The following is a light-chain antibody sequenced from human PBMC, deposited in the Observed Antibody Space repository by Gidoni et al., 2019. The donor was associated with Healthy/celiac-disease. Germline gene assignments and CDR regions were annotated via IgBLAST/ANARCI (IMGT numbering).Light chain of an antibody. CDR2: GAS. J-gene: IGKJ1*01. CDR1: QSVSSSY. V-gene: IGKV3-20*01. Sequence: ELVLTQSPGTLSLSPGERATLSCRASQSVSSSYLAWYQQKPGQAPRLLIYGASSRATGIPDRFSGSGSGTDFTLTISRLEPEDFAVYYCQQYGILTRTFGQXTKVEIK. CDR3: QQYGILTRT.